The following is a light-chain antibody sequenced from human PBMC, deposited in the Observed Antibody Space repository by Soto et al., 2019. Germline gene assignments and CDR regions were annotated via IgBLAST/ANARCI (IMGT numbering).Light chain of an antibody. CDR3: QQSYSTPWT. CDR1: QGISTY. CDR2: AAS. V-gene: IGKV1-39*01. J-gene: IGKJ1*01. Sequence: DIQMTQSPSSLSASVGDRVTITCRASQGISTYLNWYQQKPGKAPKLLIYAASSLQSGVPSRFSGSGSGTVFTLTISSLQPEDFATYYCQQSYSTPWTFGQGTKVDIK.